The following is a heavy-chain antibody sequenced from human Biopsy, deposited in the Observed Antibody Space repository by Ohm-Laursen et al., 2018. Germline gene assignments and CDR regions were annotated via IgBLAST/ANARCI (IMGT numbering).Heavy chain of an antibody. Sequence: ASVKVSCKASGYSFTDFDINWVRQAAGQGLEWVGLVNPKRRDTRYSQKFQGRVTMTSDTSVRTVYMELSRLRPEDTATYYCARDTDRTPDEFDHWGQGTPVIV. J-gene: IGHJ4*02. CDR2: VNPKRRDT. CDR3: ARDTDRTPDEFDH. CDR1: GYSFTDFD. D-gene: IGHD1-14*01. V-gene: IGHV1-8*02.